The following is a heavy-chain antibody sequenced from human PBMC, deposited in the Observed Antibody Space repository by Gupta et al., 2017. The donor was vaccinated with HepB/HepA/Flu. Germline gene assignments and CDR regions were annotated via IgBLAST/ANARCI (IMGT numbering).Heavy chain of an antibody. D-gene: IGHD5-18*01. CDR2: IREKANNYAT. V-gene: IGHV3-73*02. CDR1: GFTFSGSA. Sequence: EVQLVQSGGGLVQPGRSLKLSCAASGFTFSGSAIHWVRQASGKGLEWLGRIREKANNYATTYAASVKGRFTISRDDSKNTAYLQMNSLKTADTAVYYCTRLFVDTTMVRYYYYYMDVWGKGTTVTVSS. J-gene: IGHJ6*03. CDR3: TRLFVDTTMVRYYYYYMDV.